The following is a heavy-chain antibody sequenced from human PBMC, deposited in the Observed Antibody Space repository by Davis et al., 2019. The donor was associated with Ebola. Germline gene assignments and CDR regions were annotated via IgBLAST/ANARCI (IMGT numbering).Heavy chain of an antibody. Sequence: MPSETLSLTCAVYGGSFSGYYWSWIRQPPGKGLEWIGYVHYTGATHYNASLKSRVTISVDTSNNQFSLILSSVTAADTAVYYCARSVWGYSSGWYGEYFDYWGQGTLVTVSS. D-gene: IGHD6-19*01. CDR3: ARSVWGYSSGWYGEYFDY. V-gene: IGHV4-34*11. J-gene: IGHJ4*02. CDR1: GGSFSGYY. CDR2: VHYTGAT.